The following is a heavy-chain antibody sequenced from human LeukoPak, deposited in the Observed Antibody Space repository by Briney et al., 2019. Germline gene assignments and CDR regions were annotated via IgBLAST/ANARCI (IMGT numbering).Heavy chain of an antibody. V-gene: IGHV1-2*02. CDR3: ARDLVSGSYHPFDY. CDR1: GYTFTGYY. D-gene: IGHD1-26*01. CDR2: INPNSGGT. Sequence: ASVKVSCKASGYTFTGYYMHWVRQAPGQGLEWMGWINPNSGGTNYAQKFQGRVTMTRDTSISTAYMELSRLTSDDTAVYYCARDLVSGSYHPFDYWGQGTLVTVSS. J-gene: IGHJ4*02.